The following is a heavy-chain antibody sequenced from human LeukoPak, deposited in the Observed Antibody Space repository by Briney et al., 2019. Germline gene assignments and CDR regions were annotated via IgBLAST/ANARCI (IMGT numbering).Heavy chain of an antibody. Sequence: SETLSLTCTVSGGSISSYFWNWIRQSQGNGLEWIGYIYSSGITKYNPSLESRVSMSVDTSMNQFSLKLNSVTAADTAVYYCARGHRDCSGGSCYVFEYWGQGTLVTVSS. D-gene: IGHD2-15*01. V-gene: IGHV4-59*01. J-gene: IGHJ4*02. CDR2: IYSSGIT. CDR3: ARGHRDCSGGSCYVFEY. CDR1: GGSISSYF.